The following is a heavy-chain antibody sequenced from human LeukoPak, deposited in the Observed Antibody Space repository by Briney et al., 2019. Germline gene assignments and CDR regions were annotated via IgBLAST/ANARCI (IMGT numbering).Heavy chain of an antibody. CDR2: FHTSGST. D-gene: IGHD5-24*01. Sequence: SETLSLTCTGAGGSISSGRYYWSWIRQPAGKGLEWIGRFHTSGSTNYNPSLKSRVTRSVDTSKDQLSLKLSSGTAADTAVYYCARGVAMATIFIDYCGQGTLVSVSS. J-gene: IGHJ4*02. V-gene: IGHV4-61*02. CDR3: ARGVAMATIFIDY. CDR1: GGSISSGRYY.